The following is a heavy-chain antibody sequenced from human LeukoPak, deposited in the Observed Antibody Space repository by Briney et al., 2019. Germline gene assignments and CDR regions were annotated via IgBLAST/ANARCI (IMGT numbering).Heavy chain of an antibody. CDR1: GAFIDSNNW. D-gene: IGHD6-19*01. Sequence: SETLSLTCAVSGAFIDSNNWWSWVRQTPGKGLEWIAEIFHSGSTNYNPSLKSRVTTSVDTSKNQFSLKLSSVTAADTAVYYCARGWDSSGTRSRFDYWGQGTLVTVSS. J-gene: IGHJ4*02. V-gene: IGHV4-4*02. CDR3: ARGWDSSGTRSRFDY. CDR2: IFHSGST.